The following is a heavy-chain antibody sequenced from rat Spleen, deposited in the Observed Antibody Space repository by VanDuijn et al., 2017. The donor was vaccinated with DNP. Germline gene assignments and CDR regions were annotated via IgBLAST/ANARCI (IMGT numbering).Heavy chain of an antibody. V-gene: IGHV5-7*01. D-gene: IGHD1-4*01. CDR1: GFTFSDYN. Sequence: EVQLVESGGDLVQPGRSLKLSCAASGFTFSDYNMAWVRQAPKKGLEWVATIINDGGSTYYGDSVKGRFTISRDNAKSTLYLQMNSLRSEDMDTYYCARPHYPGTYWYFDFWGPGTMVTVSS. CDR3: ARPHYPGTYWYFDF. CDR2: IINDGGST. J-gene: IGHJ1*01.